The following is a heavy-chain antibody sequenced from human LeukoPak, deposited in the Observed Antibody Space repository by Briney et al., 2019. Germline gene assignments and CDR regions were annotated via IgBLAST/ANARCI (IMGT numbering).Heavy chain of an antibody. Sequence: SETLSLTCTVSGGSISSYYWSWIRQPPGKGLEGIGYIYYSGSTNYNPSLKSRVTISVDTSKHQFSLKLSSVTAADTAVYYCAREYYYDSSGYYFFDYWGQGTLVTVSS. V-gene: IGHV4-59*01. CDR2: IYYSGST. J-gene: IGHJ4*02. CDR1: GGSISSYY. D-gene: IGHD3-22*01. CDR3: AREYYYDSSGYYFFDY.